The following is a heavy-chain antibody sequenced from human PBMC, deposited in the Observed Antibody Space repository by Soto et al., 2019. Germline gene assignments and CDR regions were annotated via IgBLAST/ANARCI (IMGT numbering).Heavy chain of an antibody. CDR1: GYTFTSYA. CDR2: INAGNGNT. J-gene: IGHJ3*02. CDR3: ALVLGGGYAFDI. D-gene: IGHD2-21*01. Sequence: ASVKVSCKAFGYTFTSYAMHWVRQAPGQRLEWMGWINAGNGNTKYSQKFQGRVTITRDTSASTAYMELSSLRSEDTAVYYWALVLGGGYAFDIWGQGTMVTVSS. V-gene: IGHV1-3*01.